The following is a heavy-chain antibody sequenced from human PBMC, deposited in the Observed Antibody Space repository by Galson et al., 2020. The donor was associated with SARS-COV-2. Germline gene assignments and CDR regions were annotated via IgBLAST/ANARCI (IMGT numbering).Heavy chain of an antibody. D-gene: IGHD4-17*01. J-gene: IGHJ4*02. CDR3: AKDQGNDYGDQLDY. V-gene: IGHV3-23*01. CDR1: GFTFTNYA. CDR2: ISGSGGST. Sequence: GVSLRLSCAASGFTFTNYAMSWVRQAPGKGLEWVSGISGSGGSTYYADFGKGRFTISRDNSKNTEYLQMNNLGAGDTALYYCAKDQGNDYGDQLDYWGQGTLVTVSS.